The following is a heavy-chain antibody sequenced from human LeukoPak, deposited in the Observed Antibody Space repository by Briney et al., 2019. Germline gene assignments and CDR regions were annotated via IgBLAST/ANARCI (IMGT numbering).Heavy chain of an antibody. V-gene: IGHV3-21*01. D-gene: IGHD2-2*01. Sequence: GGSLRLSCAASRFTFSSYSMNWVRQAPGKGLEWVSSISSSSSYIYYADSVKGRFTISRDNAKNSLYLQMNSLRAEDTAVYYCASRYCSSTSCYSAYWGQGTLVTVSS. J-gene: IGHJ4*02. CDR3: ASRYCSSTSCYSAY. CDR2: ISSSSSYI. CDR1: RFTFSSYS.